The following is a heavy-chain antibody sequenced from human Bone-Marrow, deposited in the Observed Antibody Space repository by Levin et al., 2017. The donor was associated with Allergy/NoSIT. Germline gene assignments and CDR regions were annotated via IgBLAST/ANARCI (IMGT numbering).Heavy chain of an antibody. D-gene: IGHD1-26*01. CDR2: IGPSGDDT. V-gene: IGHV3-23*01. J-gene: IGHJ6*02. CDR1: GFIFNIYA. CDR3: AKGRPLGFYYYGLDV. Sequence: GESLKISCAASGFIFNIYAMTWVRQAPGKGLEWVSAIGPSGDDTYYADSVKGRFTISRDNSERTLYLQINSLRAEDTAVYYCAKGRPLGFYYYGLDVWGQGTAVTVS.